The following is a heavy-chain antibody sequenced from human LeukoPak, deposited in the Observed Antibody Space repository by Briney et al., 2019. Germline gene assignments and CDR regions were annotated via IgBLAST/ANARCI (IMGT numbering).Heavy chain of an antibody. V-gene: IGHV5-51*01. J-gene: IGHJ3*02. CDR1: GYSFTSHW. Sequence: GESLKISCKGSGYSFTSHWIGWVRQMPGKGLEWMGIIYPGDSDTRYSPSFQGQVTISADKSISTAYLQWSSLKASDTAMYYCAEGRSSSAFAFDIWGQGTMVTVSS. CDR2: IYPGDSDT. D-gene: IGHD6-6*01. CDR3: AEGRSSSAFAFDI.